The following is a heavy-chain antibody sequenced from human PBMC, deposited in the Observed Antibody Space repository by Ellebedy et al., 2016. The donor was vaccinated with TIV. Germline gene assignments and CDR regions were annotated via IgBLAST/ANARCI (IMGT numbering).Heavy chain of an antibody. Sequence: AASVKVSCKASGYTFTSYYIHWVRQAPGQGLEWMGRIKPSSGSTNYAQKFQGRVILTRDTSTSTVYMAMRGLRSEDTAVYYCARLGGLGPDVWGQGTTVTVSS. CDR2: IKPSSGST. D-gene: IGHD3-16*01. J-gene: IGHJ6*02. V-gene: IGHV1-46*01. CDR1: GYTFTSYY. CDR3: ARLGGLGPDV.